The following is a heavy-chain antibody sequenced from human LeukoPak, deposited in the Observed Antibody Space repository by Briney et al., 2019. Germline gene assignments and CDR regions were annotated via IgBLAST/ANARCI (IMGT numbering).Heavy chain of an antibody. Sequence: GASVKVSCKASGYTFTSYSISWVRQAPGQGLEWMGWISAYNGNTNNAQKLQGRVTMTTDTSTSTAYMELRSLRSDDTAVYYCARDMGFLWFGESPYYYYGMDVWGQGTTVTVSS. CDR2: ISAYNGNT. CDR1: GYTFTSYS. D-gene: IGHD3-10*01. J-gene: IGHJ6*02. V-gene: IGHV1-18*01. CDR3: ARDMGFLWFGESPYYYYGMDV.